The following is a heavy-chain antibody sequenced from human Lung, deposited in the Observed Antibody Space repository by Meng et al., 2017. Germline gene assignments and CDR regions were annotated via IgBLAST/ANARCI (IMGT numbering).Heavy chain of an antibody. CDR1: GYTFTSYA. D-gene: IGHD3-10*01. CDR2: INTNTGNP. Sequence: VLLVPYGSELKKPGASVKVSCKASGYTFTSYAMNWVRQAPGQGLEWMGWINTNTGNPTYAQGFTGRFVFSLDTSVSTAYLQISSLKAEDTAVYYCASGWFGELFGYFDLWGRGTLVTVSS. CDR3: ASGWFGELFGYFDL. V-gene: IGHV7-4-1*02. J-gene: IGHJ2*01.